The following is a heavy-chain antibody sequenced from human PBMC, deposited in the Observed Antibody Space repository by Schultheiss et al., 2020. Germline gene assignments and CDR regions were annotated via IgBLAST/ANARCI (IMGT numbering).Heavy chain of an antibody. Sequence: GSLRLSCAVYGGSFSGYYWSWLRQPPGKGLEWIGEINHSGSTNYNPSLKSRVSISVDTSKNQFSLKLSSVTAADTAVYYCARWTTVVTRPWFDYWGQGTLVNV. J-gene: IGHJ4*02. D-gene: IGHD4-23*01. CDR2: INHSGST. V-gene: IGHV4-34*01. CDR3: ARWTTVVTRPWFDY. CDR1: GGSFSGYY.